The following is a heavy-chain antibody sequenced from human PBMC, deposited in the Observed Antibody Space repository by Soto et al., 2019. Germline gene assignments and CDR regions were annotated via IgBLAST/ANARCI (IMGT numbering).Heavy chain of an antibody. Sequence: SETLSLTCTVSGGSISSYYWSWIRQPPGKGLERIGYIYYSGSTNYNPSLKSRVTISVDTSKNQFSLKLSSVTAADTAVYYCARYESDCSSTSCYSGAFDIWGQGTMVTVSS. D-gene: IGHD2-2*01. J-gene: IGHJ3*02. V-gene: IGHV4-59*08. CDR2: IYYSGST. CDR1: GGSISSYY. CDR3: ARYESDCSSTSCYSGAFDI.